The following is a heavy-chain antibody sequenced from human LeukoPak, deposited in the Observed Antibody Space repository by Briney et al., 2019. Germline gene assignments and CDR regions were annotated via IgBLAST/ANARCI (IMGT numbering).Heavy chain of an antibody. Sequence: GGSLRLSCAASEFTFSSYWMSWVRQAPGKGLEWVANIKEDGSKKNYVDSVKGRFTIFRDNAKNSLYLQMNSLRAEDTAVYYCATPLDYYDSSGYHQGGDWGQGTLVTVSS. J-gene: IGHJ4*02. D-gene: IGHD3-22*01. V-gene: IGHV3-7*03. CDR1: EFTFSSYW. CDR3: ATPLDYYDSSGYHQGGD. CDR2: IKEDGSKK.